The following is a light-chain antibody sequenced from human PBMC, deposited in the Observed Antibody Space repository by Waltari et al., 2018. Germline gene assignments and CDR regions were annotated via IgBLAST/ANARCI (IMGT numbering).Light chain of an antibody. CDR3: QQYSKWPLT. J-gene: IGKJ4*01. Sequence: EIVMTQSPATLSVSPGDRATLSCRASQTISSSLAWYQQKPVLAPRLLIYGASTRAAGIPARFSGSGSGTEFTLTITSLQSEDFAFYSCQQYSKWPLTFGGGTKVEIK. V-gene: IGKV3-15*01. CDR2: GAS. CDR1: QTISSS.